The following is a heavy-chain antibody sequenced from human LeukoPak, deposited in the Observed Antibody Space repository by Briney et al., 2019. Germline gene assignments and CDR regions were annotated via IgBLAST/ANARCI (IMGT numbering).Heavy chain of an antibody. D-gene: IGHD3-3*01. CDR1: GFTFSTRW. CDR2: INEDGSEK. Sequence: GGSLRLSCAASGFTFSTRWMSWVRQAPGKGLEWVANINEDGSEKNYVESLKGRFTISRDNAKNSLYLQMNSLRAEDTGVYYCAKDHYWSIDYWGRGTLVTVSS. V-gene: IGHV3-7*01. CDR3: AKDHYWSIDY. J-gene: IGHJ4*02.